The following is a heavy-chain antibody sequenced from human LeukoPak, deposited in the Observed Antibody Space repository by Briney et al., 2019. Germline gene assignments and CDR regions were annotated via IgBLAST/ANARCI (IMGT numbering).Heavy chain of an antibody. CDR1: GGSISSSSYY. CDR2: IYYSGST. V-gene: IGHV4-39*07. CDR3: ARGYCSGGSCYSSYYYSYMDV. J-gene: IGHJ6*03. Sequence: SETLSLTCTVSGGSISSSSYYWGWIRQPPGKGLEWIGSIYYSGSTYYNPSLKSRVTISVDRSKNQFSLKLSSVTAADTAVYYCARGYCSGGSCYSSYYYSYMDVWGKGTTVTVSS. D-gene: IGHD2-15*01.